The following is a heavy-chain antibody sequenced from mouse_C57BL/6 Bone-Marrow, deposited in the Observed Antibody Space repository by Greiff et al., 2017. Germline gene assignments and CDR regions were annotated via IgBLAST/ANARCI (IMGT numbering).Heavy chain of an antibody. Sequence: EVKLMESGGGLVQPGGSLKLSCAASGFTFSDYYMYWVRQTPEKRLEWVAYISNGGGSTYYPDTVKGRFTISRDNAKNTLYLQMSRLKSEDTAMYYCASFYSLDYWGQGTSVTVSS. J-gene: IGHJ4*01. V-gene: IGHV5-12*01. CDR2: ISNGGGST. CDR3: ASFYSLDY. CDR1: GFTFSDYY. D-gene: IGHD2-1*01.